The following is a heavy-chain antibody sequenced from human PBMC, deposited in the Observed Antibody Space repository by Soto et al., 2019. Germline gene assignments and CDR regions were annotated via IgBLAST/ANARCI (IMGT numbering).Heavy chain of an antibody. J-gene: IGHJ5*02. Sequence: QVHMVQSGAEVKKPGASVKVSCKASGYSFTDYDMHWGRQAPGQGLEWMGWINTKTGGTNYAQRVQGRVTMTGDTSINTAYMEFSRLRSDDTAVYYCARVGPTGWFDPWGQGTVVTVSS. CDR3: ARVGPTGWFDP. V-gene: IGHV1-2*02. CDR1: GYSFTDYD. CDR2: INTKTGGT.